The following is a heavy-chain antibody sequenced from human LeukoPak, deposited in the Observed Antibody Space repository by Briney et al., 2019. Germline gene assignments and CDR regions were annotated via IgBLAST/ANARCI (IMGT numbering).Heavy chain of an antibody. CDR3: AREGAAAGTWHYYYYGMDV. V-gene: IGHV3-30-3*01. CDR2: ISYDGSNK. Sequence: PGGSLRLSCAASGFTFSSNWMHWVRQAPGKGLEWVAVISYDGSNKYYADSVKGRFTISRDNSKNTLYLQMNSLRAEDTAVYYCAREGAAAGTWHYYYYGMDVWGQGTTVTVSS. D-gene: IGHD6-13*01. CDR1: GFTFSSNW. J-gene: IGHJ6*02.